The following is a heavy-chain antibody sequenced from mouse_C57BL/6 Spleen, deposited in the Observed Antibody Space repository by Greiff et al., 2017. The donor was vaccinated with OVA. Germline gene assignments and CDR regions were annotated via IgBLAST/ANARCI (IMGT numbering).Heavy chain of an antibody. CDR1: GYAFSSSW. CDR2: IYPGDGDT. J-gene: IGHJ2*01. V-gene: IGHV1-82*01. CDR3: ARFELLEGY. D-gene: IGHD2-14*01. Sequence: QVQLQQSGPELVKPGASVKISCKASGYAFSSSWMNWVKQRPGKGLEWIGRIYPGDGDTNYNGKFKGKATLTADKSSSTAYMQLSSLTSEDSAVYFCARFELLEGYWGQGTTLTVSS.